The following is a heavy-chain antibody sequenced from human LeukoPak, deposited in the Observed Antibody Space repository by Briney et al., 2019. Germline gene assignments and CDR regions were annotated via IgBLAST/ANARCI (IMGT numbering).Heavy chain of an antibody. CDR1: GFTFSSYA. V-gene: IGHV3-23*01. D-gene: IGHD3-10*01. CDR2: ISGSGGST. J-gene: IGHJ4*02. Sequence: GGSLRLSCAASGFTFSSYAMSWVRQAPGKGLEWVSAISGSGGSTYYADSVKGRFTISRDNSKNTLYLQMNSLRAEDTAVYCCASFLTVLLWFGEFDYWGQGTLVTVSS. CDR3: ASFLTVLLWFGEFDY.